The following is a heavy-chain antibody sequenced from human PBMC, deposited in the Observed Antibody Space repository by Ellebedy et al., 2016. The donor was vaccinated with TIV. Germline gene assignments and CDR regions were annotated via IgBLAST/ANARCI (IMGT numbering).Heavy chain of an antibody. CDR2: INANNGST. CDR3: AADSVVGPSASWYFDL. V-gene: IGHV1-18*04. Sequence: AASVKVSCKASDYTSSNYDISWVRQAPGQGLEWMGWINANNGSTMYAQKFQGRVTLTTDASTSTAYMELRSLRSDDTAVYYCAADSVVGPSASWYFDLWGRGTLVTVSS. D-gene: IGHD2-15*01. J-gene: IGHJ2*01. CDR1: DYTSSNYD.